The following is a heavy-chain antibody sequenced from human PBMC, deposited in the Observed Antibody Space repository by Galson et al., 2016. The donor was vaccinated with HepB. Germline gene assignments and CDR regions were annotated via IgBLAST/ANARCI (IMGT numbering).Heavy chain of an antibody. Sequence: SLRLSCAGAGINFSPYWMNWVRQAPGKGLEWVANIKQDGSETHYLDSVKGRFTISRDDVKNSVYLQMNSLRDEDTAVYHCARDQRGGYYERNGRACDIWGLGTKVTVSS. J-gene: IGHJ3*02. V-gene: IGHV3-7*03. D-gene: IGHD3-22*01. CDR2: IKQDGSET. CDR1: GINFSPYW. CDR3: ARDQRGGYYERNGRACDI.